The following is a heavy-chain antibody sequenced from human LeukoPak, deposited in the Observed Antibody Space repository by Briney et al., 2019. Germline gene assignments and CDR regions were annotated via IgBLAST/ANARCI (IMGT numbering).Heavy chain of an antibody. CDR2: ISDIGTST. CDR3: AREREMYSSSWGGDAFDI. CDR1: GFTFSRNA. J-gene: IGHJ3*02. V-gene: IGHV3-23*01. Sequence: GGSLRLSCAASGFTFSRNAMSWVRQAPGKGPECVSSISDIGTSTYYAVSLKGRFTVSRDNSKNTLYLQMSSLRAEDTAVYYCAREREMYSSSWGGDAFDIWGQGTMVTVSS. D-gene: IGHD6-13*01.